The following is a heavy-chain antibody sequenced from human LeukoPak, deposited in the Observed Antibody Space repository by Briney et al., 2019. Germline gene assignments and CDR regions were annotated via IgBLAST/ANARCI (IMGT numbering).Heavy chain of an antibody. J-gene: IGHJ5*02. CDR2: IRYDGSNK. Sequence: GGSLRLSCAASGFSLSSYGMHWVRQAPVRGLEWVAFIRYDGSNKYYPDSVRGRFTVSRDNSKNTLYLQMNSLRPEDTAVYYCAKVLGEYSIRSKPLDTWGQGTLVTVSS. CDR3: AKVLGEYSIRSKPLDT. D-gene: IGHD6-13*01. CDR1: GFSLSSYG. V-gene: IGHV3-30*02.